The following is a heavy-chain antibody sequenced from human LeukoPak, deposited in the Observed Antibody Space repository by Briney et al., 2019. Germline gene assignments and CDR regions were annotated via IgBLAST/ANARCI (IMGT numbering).Heavy chain of an antibody. CDR2: TYNSGST. V-gene: IGHV4-59*07. Sequence: PSDTLSLTCTVSDGSISSYYWSWIRQPPGKGLEWIGDTYNSGSTNYNPSLKSRVTISVDKSKNQFSLKLSSVTAADTAVYYCARTEAFCSDTSCSNWFDPWGQGTLVTVSS. J-gene: IGHJ5*02. CDR1: DGSISSYY. D-gene: IGHD2-2*01. CDR3: ARTEAFCSDTSCSNWFDP.